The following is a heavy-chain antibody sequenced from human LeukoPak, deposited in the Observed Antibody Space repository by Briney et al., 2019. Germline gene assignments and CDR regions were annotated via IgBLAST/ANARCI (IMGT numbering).Heavy chain of an antibody. Sequence: GGSLRLSCAASGFTFSSYGMYWVRQAPGKGLEWVAVIPYDGSNKYYVDSVKGRFTISRDTSKNTLYLQMNSLRGEDTAVYYCAKSTSGWYAPPFDYWGQGTLVTVSS. CDR1: GFTFSSYG. CDR3: AKSTSGWYAPPFDY. CDR2: IPYDGSNK. D-gene: IGHD6-19*01. J-gene: IGHJ4*02. V-gene: IGHV3-30*18.